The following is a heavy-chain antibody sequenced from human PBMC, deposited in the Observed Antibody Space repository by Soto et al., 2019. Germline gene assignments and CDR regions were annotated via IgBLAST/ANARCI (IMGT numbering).Heavy chain of an antibody. Sequence: QVQLVESGGGVVQPGRSLRLSCAASGFTFSSYGMHWVRQAPGKGLEWVAVIWYDGSNKYYADCVKGRFTISRDNSKNTLYLQMNSLRAEDTAVYYCARDGSSWYYLDYWGQGTLVTVSS. V-gene: IGHV3-33*01. CDR1: GFTFSSYG. J-gene: IGHJ4*02. CDR3: ARDGSSWYYLDY. D-gene: IGHD6-13*01. CDR2: IWYDGSNK.